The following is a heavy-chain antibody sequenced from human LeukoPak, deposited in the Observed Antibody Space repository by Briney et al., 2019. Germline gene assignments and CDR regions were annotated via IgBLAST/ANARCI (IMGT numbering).Heavy chain of an antibody. CDR3: ATVYYTASVLTFDI. CDR2: FVPEDGET. D-gene: IGHD3-3*01. CDR1: GYTLTELS. J-gene: IGHJ3*02. Sequence: GASVKASCKVSGYTLTELSMPWVRQAPGKGLGWMGGFVPEDGETIYAQKFQGRVTMTEDTSTDTAYLELSSLRSEDTAVYYCATVYYTASVLTFDIWGQGTMVTVSS. V-gene: IGHV1-24*01.